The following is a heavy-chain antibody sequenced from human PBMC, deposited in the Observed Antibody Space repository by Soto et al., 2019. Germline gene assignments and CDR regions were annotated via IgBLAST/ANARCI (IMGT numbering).Heavy chain of an antibody. J-gene: IGHJ6*02. Sequence: QVQLQESGPGLVKPSQTLSLTCTVSGGSISSGGYYWSWIRQHPGKGLEWIGYIYYSGSTYYNPSRKGGVTIPVAPSKTQFSLKLSSVTAADTAVYYCASGYCSGGSCYSGVDYYGMDVWGQGTTVTVSS. CDR2: IYYSGST. CDR3: ASGYCSGGSCYSGVDYYGMDV. V-gene: IGHV4-31*03. D-gene: IGHD2-15*01. CDR1: GGSISSGGYY.